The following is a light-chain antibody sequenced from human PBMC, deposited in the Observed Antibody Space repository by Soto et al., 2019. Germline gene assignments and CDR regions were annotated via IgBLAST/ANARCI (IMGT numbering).Light chain of an antibody. J-gene: IGLJ1*01. Sequence: QSVLTQPASVSGSPGQSITISCTGTSSDVGSYDFVSWYQQHPGKAPKLMIYEVSNRPSGVSFRFSGSKSDNTASLTISGLQAEDEADYYCSSSTTFTTLVFGTGTKVTVL. V-gene: IGLV2-14*01. CDR3: SSSTTFTTLV. CDR1: SSDVGSYDF. CDR2: EVS.